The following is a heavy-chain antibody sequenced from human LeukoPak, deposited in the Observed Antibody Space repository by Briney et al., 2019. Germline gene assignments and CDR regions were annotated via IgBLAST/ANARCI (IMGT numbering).Heavy chain of an antibody. J-gene: IGHJ6*02. CDR2: IKQDGSEK. CDR1: GFTFSSYW. CDR3: ARDSLCSSASCYSHTIYYYYYGMDV. V-gene: IGHV3-7*01. Sequence: GGSLRLSCAASGFTFSSYWMSWVRQAPGKGLEWVANIKQDGSEKYYVDSVKGRFTISRDNAKNSLYLQMNSLRAEDTAVYYCARDSLCSSASCYSHTIYYYYYGMDVWGQGTTVTVSS. D-gene: IGHD2-2*01.